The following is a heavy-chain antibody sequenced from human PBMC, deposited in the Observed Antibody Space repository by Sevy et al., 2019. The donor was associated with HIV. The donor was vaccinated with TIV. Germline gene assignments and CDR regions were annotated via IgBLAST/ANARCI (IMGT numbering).Heavy chain of an antibody. V-gene: IGHV3-23*01. CDR3: AKVRAHDYYDILTGTEDY. J-gene: IGHJ4*02. CDR2: ISGSGGST. D-gene: IGHD3-9*01. Sequence: GGSLRLSCAASGFTFSSYAMSWVRQAPGKGLEWVSAISGSGGSTYYADSVKGRFTISRDNSKNTLYLQMNSLRAEDTAVYYCAKVRAHDYYDILTGTEDYWGQGTLVTVSS. CDR1: GFTFSSYA.